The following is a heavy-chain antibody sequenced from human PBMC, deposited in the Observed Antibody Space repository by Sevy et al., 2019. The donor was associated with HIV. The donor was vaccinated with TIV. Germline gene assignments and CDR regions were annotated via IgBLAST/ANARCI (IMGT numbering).Heavy chain of an antibody. CDR1: GFTFSDYY. D-gene: IGHD3-16*01. CDR2: ISSSGSTI. J-gene: IGHJ4*02. CDR3: AGDVRRLGELFPYYY. V-gene: IGHV3-11*01. Sequence: GGSLRLSCAASGFTFSDYYMSWIRQAPGKGLEWVSYISSSGSTIYYADSVKGRFTISRDNAKNSLYLQMNSLRAEDTAVYYCAGDVRRLGELFPYYYWGQGTLVTVSS.